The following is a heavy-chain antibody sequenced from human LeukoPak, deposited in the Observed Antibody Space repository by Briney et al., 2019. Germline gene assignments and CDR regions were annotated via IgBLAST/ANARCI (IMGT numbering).Heavy chain of an antibody. CDR1: GGSISSYY. V-gene: IGHV4-59*01. Sequence: SETLSLTCTVSGGSISSYYWSWIRQPPGKGLEWIGYIYYSGSTNYNPSLKSRVTISVDTSKNQFSLKLSSVTAADTAVYYCARTTQYYYYMDVWGKGTTVIVSS. CDR2: IYYSGST. CDR3: ARTTQYYYYMDV. J-gene: IGHJ6*03. D-gene: IGHD1-1*01.